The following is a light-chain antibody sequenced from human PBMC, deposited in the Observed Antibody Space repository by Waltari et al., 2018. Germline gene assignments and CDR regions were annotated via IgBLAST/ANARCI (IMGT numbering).Light chain of an antibody. CDR3: SSYTSSSSVV. CDR1: NSYVGGYNY. CDR2: AVS. V-gene: IGLV2-14*03. Sequence: QSALTQPASVSGSPGQSITISCTGTNSYVGGYNYVSWYQQHPGKAPKLMIYAVSKRPAGVTNRFSGSKSGNTASLTISGLQAEDEADYYCSSYTSSSSVVFGGGTKLTVL. J-gene: IGLJ2*01.